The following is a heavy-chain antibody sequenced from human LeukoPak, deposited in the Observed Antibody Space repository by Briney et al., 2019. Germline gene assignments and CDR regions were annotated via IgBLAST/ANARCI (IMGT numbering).Heavy chain of an antibody. CDR3: AGGYNNWFDP. J-gene: IGHJ5*02. V-gene: IGHV4-59*01. D-gene: IGHD3-22*01. CDR1: GGSIRSYY. CDR2: IYYSGSA. Sequence: SETLSLTCIVSGGSIRSYYWSWIRQPPGKGLEWIGYIYYSGSANYNPSLKSRVTISVDTSKNQFSLKLSSVTAADTAVYYCAGGYNNWFDPWGQGTLVTVSS.